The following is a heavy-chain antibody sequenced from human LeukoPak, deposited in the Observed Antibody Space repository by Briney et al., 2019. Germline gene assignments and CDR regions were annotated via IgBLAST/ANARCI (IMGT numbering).Heavy chain of an antibody. CDR3: AKGSGEVVIADEDY. J-gene: IGHJ4*02. V-gene: IGHV3-23*01. CDR2: ISGSGGST. D-gene: IGHD2-21*01. CDR1: GFTFSSYA. Sequence: PGGSLRLPCAASGFTFSSYAMSWVRQAPGKGLEWVSAISGSGGSTYYADSVKGRFTISRDNSKNTLYLQMNSLRAEDTAVYYCAKGSGEVVIADEDYWGQGTLVTVSS.